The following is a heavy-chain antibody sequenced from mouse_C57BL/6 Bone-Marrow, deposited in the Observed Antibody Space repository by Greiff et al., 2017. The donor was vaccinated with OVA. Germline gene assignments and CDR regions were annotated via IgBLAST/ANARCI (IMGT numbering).Heavy chain of an antibody. V-gene: IGHV5-16*01. D-gene: IGHD2-4*01. CDR3: ARDRGSTMITTRPYWYFDV. CDR2: INYDGSST. Sequence: EVKLMESEGGLVQPGSSMKLSCTASGFTFSDYYMAWVRQVPEKGLEWVANINYDGSSTYYLDSLKSRFIISRDNAKNILYLQMSSLKSEDTATYYCARDRGSTMITTRPYWYFDVWGTGTTVTVSS. J-gene: IGHJ1*03. CDR1: GFTFSDYY.